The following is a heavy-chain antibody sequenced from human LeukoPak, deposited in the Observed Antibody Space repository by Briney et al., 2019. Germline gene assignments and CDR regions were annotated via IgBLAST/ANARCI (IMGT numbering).Heavy chain of an antibody. CDR3: ARDGENQYYFDY. J-gene: IGHJ4*02. CDR2: IYYSRST. V-gene: IGHV4-59*01. Sequence: KPSETLSLTSTLSGGSISSYYGSWIRQPPPKGLEWIGYIYYSRSTNYSPSLDSRVTISVDTSKNQFSLKLSSVTAADTAVYYCARDGENQYYFDYWGQGTLVTVSS. CDR1: GGSISSYY. D-gene: IGHD1-14*01.